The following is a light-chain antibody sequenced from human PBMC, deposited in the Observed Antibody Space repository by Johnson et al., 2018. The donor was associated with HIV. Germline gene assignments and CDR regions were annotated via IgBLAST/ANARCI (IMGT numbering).Light chain of an antibody. Sequence: QSVLTQPPSVSAAPGQKVTISCSGSSSNIGNNYVSWYQQLPGTAPKLLIYDNNKRPSGIPDRFSGFKSGTSATLGITGLQTGDEADYYCGTWDSSLSVGVFGTGTKVTVL. V-gene: IGLV1-51*01. J-gene: IGLJ1*01. CDR1: SSNIGNNY. CDR3: GTWDSSLSVGV. CDR2: DNN.